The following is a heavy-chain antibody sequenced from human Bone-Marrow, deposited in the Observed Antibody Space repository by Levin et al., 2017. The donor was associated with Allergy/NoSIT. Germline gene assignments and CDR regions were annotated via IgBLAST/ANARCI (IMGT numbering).Heavy chain of an antibody. Sequence: PSETLSLTCTVSGGSISGGSYYWSWIRQPAGKGLEWIGRFYTSGSTDYNPSLKSRVTISVDTSKNQLSLKLTSVTAADTAVYYCARVIWFGSAFDIWGQGTMVTVSS. J-gene: IGHJ3*02. D-gene: IGHD3-10*01. CDR2: FYTSGST. CDR3: ARVIWFGSAFDI. CDR1: GGSISGGSYY. V-gene: IGHV4-61*02.